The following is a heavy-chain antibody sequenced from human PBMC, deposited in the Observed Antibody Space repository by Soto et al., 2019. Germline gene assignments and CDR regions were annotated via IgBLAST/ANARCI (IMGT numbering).Heavy chain of an antibody. J-gene: IGHJ6*02. CDR1: GFTFSNYW. CDR2: ISASGGST. D-gene: IGHD3-3*01. V-gene: IGHV3-23*01. Sequence: GGSLRLSCVGSGFTFSNYWMHWVRQAPGKGLEWVSAISASGGSTYYSDSVKGRFTISRDNSKNTVQMEMNSLRAEDTAVYNYAKRLWSVCISVGNGMDFWGQGTSVTVSS. CDR3: AKRLWSVCISVGNGMDF.